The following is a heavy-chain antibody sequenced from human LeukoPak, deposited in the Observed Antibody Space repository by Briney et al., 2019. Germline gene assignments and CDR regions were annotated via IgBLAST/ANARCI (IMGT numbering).Heavy chain of an antibody. D-gene: IGHD2-15*01. CDR2: ISAYNGNT. CDR3: ARVVVVAASDY. Sequence: ASVKVSCKASGYTFTSYGISWVRQAPGQGLEWMGWISAYNGNTNYAQKLQGRVTMTTDTSTSTAHMELRSLRSDDTAVYYCARVVVVAASDYWGQGTLVTVSS. J-gene: IGHJ4*02. V-gene: IGHV1-18*01. CDR1: GYTFTSYG.